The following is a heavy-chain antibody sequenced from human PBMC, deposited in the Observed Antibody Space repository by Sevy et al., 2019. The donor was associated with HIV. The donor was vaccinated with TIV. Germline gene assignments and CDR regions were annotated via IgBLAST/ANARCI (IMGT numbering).Heavy chain of an antibody. D-gene: IGHD3-22*01. V-gene: IGHV1-24*01. CDR2: FEPEDDET. CDR1: GYTLSQLS. CDR3: ATTKDYYDSSGSPFDY. Sequence: ASVKVSCKVSGYTLSQLSMHWVRQAPGKGLEWMGSFEPEDDETIYAQKFQGRVTMTEDRSTDTAYMELGSLRSEDTAVYYCATTKDYYDSSGSPFDYWGQGTLVTVSS. J-gene: IGHJ4*02.